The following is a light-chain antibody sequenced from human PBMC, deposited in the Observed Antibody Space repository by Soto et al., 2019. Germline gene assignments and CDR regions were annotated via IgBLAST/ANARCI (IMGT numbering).Light chain of an antibody. CDR1: QSVASN. CDR3: QQYNNWPRT. J-gene: IGKJ1*01. V-gene: IGKV3-15*01. CDR2: GAS. Sequence: EIVMTQSPAPLSVSPGERATLSCRASQSVASNLAWYQQKPGQAPRLLIYGASTRAADIPARFSGSESGTDFTLTISGLQSEDFAVYYCQQYNNWPRTFGQGTKVDI.